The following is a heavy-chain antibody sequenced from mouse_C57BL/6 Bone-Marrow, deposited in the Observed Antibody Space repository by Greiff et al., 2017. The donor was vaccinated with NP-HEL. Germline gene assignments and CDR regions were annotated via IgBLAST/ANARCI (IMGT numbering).Heavy chain of an antibody. J-gene: IGHJ4*01. CDR1: GFNIKDDY. CDR3: TRGIYYDYDLMDY. V-gene: IGHV14-4*01. Sequence: VQLQQSGAELVRPGASVKSSCTASGFNIKDDYMHWVKQRPEQGLEWIGWIDPENGDTEYASKFQGKATITADTSSNTAYLQLSSLTSEDTAVYYCTRGIYYDYDLMDYWGQGTSVTVSS. CDR2: IDPENGDT. D-gene: IGHD2-4*01.